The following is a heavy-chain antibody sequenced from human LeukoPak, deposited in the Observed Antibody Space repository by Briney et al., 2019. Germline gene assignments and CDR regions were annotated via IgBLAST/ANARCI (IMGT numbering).Heavy chain of an antibody. CDR3: ARDPSRSIPVDYYYGMDV. CDR2: ISYDGDDK. Sequence: PGRSLRLSCAASGFIFSTYAMYWVRQAPGKGLEWVAVISYDGDDKYYADSVKGRFTISRDNSKNTLYLQMSSLRAEDTAVYYCARDPSRSIPVDYYYGMDVWGKGTTVTVSS. J-gene: IGHJ6*04. CDR1: GFIFSTYA. V-gene: IGHV3-30*04. D-gene: IGHD6-19*01.